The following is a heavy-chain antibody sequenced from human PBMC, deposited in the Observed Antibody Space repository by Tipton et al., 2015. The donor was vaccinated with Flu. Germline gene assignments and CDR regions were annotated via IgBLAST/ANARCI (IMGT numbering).Heavy chain of an antibody. CDR2: SFYNGNT. Sequence: TLSLTCSVSGGSINYYYWNWIQQIPGKGLEWMGFSFYNGNTAYNPSLQSRVIISVDTTRNQVSLNLRSVTAADTAMYYCARDRGWPASLDLWGQGVLVTVSS. J-gene: IGHJ5*02. V-gene: IGHV4-59*01. CDR1: GGSINYYY. CDR3: ARDRGWPASLDL. D-gene: IGHD3-10*01.